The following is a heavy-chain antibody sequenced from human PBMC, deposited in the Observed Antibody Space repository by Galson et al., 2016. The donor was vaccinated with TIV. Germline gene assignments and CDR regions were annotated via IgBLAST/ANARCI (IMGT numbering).Heavy chain of an antibody. V-gene: IGHV1-69*02. D-gene: IGHD3-3*01. CDR3: ARGDTGRHYEAYFDS. Sequence: SVKVSCKASGGTFSTYTINWVRQAPGQGLQWLGRIIPVLGMTNYAQRLQGRVTITADRSTSTAYMELSSLRSDDTAVYYCARGDTGRHYEAYFDSWDQGPVVTVSS. J-gene: IGHJ4*02. CDR2: IIPVLGMT. CDR1: GGTFSTYT.